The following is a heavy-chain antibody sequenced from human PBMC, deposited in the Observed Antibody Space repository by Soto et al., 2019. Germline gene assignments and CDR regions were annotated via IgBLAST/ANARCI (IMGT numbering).Heavy chain of an antibody. Sequence: SETLSLTCTVSGGSISSGDYYWSWIRQPPGKGLEWIGYIYYSGSTYYNPSLKSRVTISIDTSKNQFSLKLSSVTAADTAVYYCASGSSSWDEYYFDYWGQGTLVTVSS. CDR3: ASGSSSWDEYYFDY. CDR1: GGSISSGDYY. CDR2: IYYSGST. J-gene: IGHJ4*02. D-gene: IGHD6-13*01. V-gene: IGHV4-30-4*01.